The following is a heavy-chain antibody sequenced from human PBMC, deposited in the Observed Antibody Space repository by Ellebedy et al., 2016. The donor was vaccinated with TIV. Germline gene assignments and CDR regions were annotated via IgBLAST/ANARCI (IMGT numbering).Heavy chain of an antibody. J-gene: IGHJ3*02. CDR3: GRVGGWINGDNGFDI. D-gene: IGHD2-2*03. Sequence: PGGSLRLSCAASGFTFSDHHMDWVRQAPGKGLEWVGRIRNKANSYTTEYAASVKGRFTISRDDSKNSLFLQMNCLKTEDTAVYYCGRVGGWINGDNGFDIWGQGTMVTVSS. V-gene: IGHV3-72*01. CDR2: IRNKANSYTT. CDR1: GFTFSDHH.